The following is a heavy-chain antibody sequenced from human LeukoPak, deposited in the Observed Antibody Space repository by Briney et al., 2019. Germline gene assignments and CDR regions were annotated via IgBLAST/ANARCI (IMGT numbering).Heavy chain of an antibody. J-gene: IGHJ4*02. D-gene: IGHD6-6*01. V-gene: IGHV4-39*07. CDR2: INHSGST. Sequence: SQTLSLTCTVSGGSISSGSYYWSWIRQPPGKGLEWIGEINHSGSTKYNPSLKSRVTISIDTSKNQFSLKVRSVTVADTAVYYCAREGSATARPFVSNDYWGQGTLVTVSS. CDR1: GGSISSGSYY. CDR3: AREGSATARPFVSNDY.